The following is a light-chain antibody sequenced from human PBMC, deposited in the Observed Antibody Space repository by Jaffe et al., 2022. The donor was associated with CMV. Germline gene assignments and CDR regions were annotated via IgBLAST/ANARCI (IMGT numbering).Light chain of an antibody. V-gene: IGKV3-15*01. J-gene: IGKJ3*01. CDR3: QQYNNWPLFT. Sequence: EIVMTQSPDTLSVSPGERATLSCRASQSVSSNLAWYQQKPGQAPRLLIYDASTRARGIPARFSGSGSGTEFTLTISSLQSEDFAVYSCQQYNNWPLFTFGPGTKVDI. CDR1: QSVSSN. CDR2: DAS.